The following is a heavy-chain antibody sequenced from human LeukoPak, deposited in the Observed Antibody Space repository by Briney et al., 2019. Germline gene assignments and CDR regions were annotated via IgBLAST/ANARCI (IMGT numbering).Heavy chain of an antibody. CDR2: IYYSVST. Sequence: GSLRLSCAASGFTFSSHAMSWVRQAPGKGLEWIGYIYYSVSTNYNLSLKSRVTISVDTSENQFSLKLTSVTAADTAVYYCARGGRGRNWFDPWGQGTLVTVSS. J-gene: IGHJ5*02. D-gene: IGHD3-10*01. V-gene: IGHV4-59*11. CDR3: ARGGRGRNWFDP. CDR1: GFTFSSHA.